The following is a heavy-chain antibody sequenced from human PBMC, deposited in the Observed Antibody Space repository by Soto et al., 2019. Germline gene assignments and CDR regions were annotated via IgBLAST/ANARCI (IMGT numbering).Heavy chain of an antibody. D-gene: IGHD6-13*01. CDR1: GGSMRNYF. J-gene: IGHJ4*02. Sequence: SETLSLTCTVSGGSMRNYFWTWIRQPPGKGLEWIGYIHYSGTTSFFPSYNPSLRSRVTMSEDTPKNQFSLKLLSVTTADTAVYFCAAGEASSRNLAPYYLDFWGQGTLVTVSS. CDR3: AAGEASSRNLAPYYLDF. CDR2: IHYSGTT. V-gene: IGHV4-59*01.